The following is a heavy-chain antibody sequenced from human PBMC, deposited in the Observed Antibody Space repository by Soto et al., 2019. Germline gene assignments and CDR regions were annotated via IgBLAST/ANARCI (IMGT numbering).Heavy chain of an antibody. V-gene: IGHV3-23*01. D-gene: IGHD6-25*01. CDR3: ANGGGRDWFDP. Sequence: EVQLLESGGGLVQPGGSLRLSCVDSGFTFSSYAMSWVRQAPGKGLEWVSTISASSGYTYYADSVKGRFTIPRDNSKNRLYLQMNARGADETAVYYGANGGGRDWFDPWAKGTLVTVSS. CDR2: ISASSGYT. J-gene: IGHJ5*02. CDR1: GFTFSSYA.